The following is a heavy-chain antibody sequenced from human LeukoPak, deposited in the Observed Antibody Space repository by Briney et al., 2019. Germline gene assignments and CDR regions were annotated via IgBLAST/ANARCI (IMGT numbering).Heavy chain of an antibody. CDR3: AKDDSGSGYFPDY. CDR1: GFTFSSYA. D-gene: IGHD3-10*01. CDR2: ISGSGGTT. V-gene: IGHV3-23*01. Sequence: GGSLRLSCAASGFTFSSYAMTWVRQAPGKGLEWVSAISGSGGTTYYADSVKGRFTISRDNSKNTLYLQMNSLRAEDTAIYYCAKDDSGSGYFPDYWGQGPLVTVSS. J-gene: IGHJ4*02.